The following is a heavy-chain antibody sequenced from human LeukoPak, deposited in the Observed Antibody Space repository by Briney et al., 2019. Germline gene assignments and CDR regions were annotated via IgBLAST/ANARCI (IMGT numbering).Heavy chain of an antibody. CDR2: TFGIN. J-gene: IGHJ4*02. D-gene: IGHD3-10*01. CDR3: ARERGRLIDY. CDR1: GDSISSGGYY. Sequence: PSETLSLTCTVFGDSISSGGYYWSWIRQHPGKGLEWIGYTFGINNDNPSLASRVTISVDTSHNQISLRLRSVTAADSAVYFCARERGRLIDYWGQGTRVTVSS. V-gene: IGHV4-31*03.